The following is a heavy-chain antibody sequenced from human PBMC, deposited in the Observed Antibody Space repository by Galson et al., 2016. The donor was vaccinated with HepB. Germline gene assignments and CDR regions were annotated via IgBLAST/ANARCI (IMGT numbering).Heavy chain of an antibody. Sequence: SVKVSCKASGYTFTSYGISWVRQAPGQGLEWMGWISAYNGNTYYAQKLQGRVTMTTDTSTSTVYMELSRLKSDDTAIYYCARDRYSGSYYVGAFDIWGQGTMVTVS. CDR1: GYTFTSYG. CDR3: ARDRYSGSYYVGAFDI. D-gene: IGHD1-26*01. J-gene: IGHJ3*02. V-gene: IGHV1-18*01. CDR2: ISAYNGNT.